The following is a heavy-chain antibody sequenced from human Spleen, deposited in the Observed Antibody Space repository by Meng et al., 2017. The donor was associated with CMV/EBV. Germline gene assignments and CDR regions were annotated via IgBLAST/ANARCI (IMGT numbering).Heavy chain of an antibody. D-gene: IGHD5-24*01. V-gene: IGHV5-51*01. CDR1: GYSFTSYW. CDR3: ARGKAGVEMATIFDY. Sequence: GESLKISCKGSGYSFTSYWIGWVRQMPGKGLEWMGIIYPGDSDTRYSPSFQGQVTISADKSISTAYLQWSSLKASDTAIYYCARGKAGVEMATIFDYWGQGTLVTVSS. J-gene: IGHJ4*02. CDR2: IYPGDSDT.